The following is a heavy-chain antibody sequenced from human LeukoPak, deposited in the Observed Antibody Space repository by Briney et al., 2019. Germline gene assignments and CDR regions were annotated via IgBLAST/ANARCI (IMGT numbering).Heavy chain of an antibody. D-gene: IGHD3-10*01. CDR1: GGSISSGGYY. Sequence: SETLSLTCTVSGGSISSGGYYWSWIRQPPGKGLEWIGYIYHSGSTYYNPSLKSRVTISVDRSKNQFSLKLSSVTAADTAVYYCAREPLRSGSAFDIWGQGTMVTVSS. J-gene: IGHJ3*02. CDR3: AREPLRSGSAFDI. CDR2: IYHSGST. V-gene: IGHV4-30-2*01.